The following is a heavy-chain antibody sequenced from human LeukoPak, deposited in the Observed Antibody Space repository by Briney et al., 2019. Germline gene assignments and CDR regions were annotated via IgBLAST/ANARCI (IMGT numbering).Heavy chain of an antibody. V-gene: IGHV3-74*01. D-gene: IGHD5-12*01. CDR3: ATDLSGRHDY. Sequence: GGSLRLSCAASGFTFSTYWMHWVRQTPGKGQVWVSRIDTEGNTINYADSVKGRFTISRDNAGDTLYLQMNSLRAEDTGVYYCATDLSGRHDYWGQGTLVTVSS. CDR1: GFTFSTYW. CDR2: IDTEGNTI. J-gene: IGHJ4*02.